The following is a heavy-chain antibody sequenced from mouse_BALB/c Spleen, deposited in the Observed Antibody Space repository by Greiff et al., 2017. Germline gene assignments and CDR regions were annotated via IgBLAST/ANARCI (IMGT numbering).Heavy chain of an antibody. Sequence: DVMLVESGGGLVKPGGSLKLSCAASGFAFSSYDMSWVRQTPEKRLEWVAYISSGGGSTYYPDTVKGRFTISRDNAKNTLYLQMSSLKSEDTAMYYCARGEDYFDYWGQGTTLTVSS. CDR3: ARGEDYFDY. CDR2: ISSGGGST. CDR1: GFAFSSYD. V-gene: IGHV5-12-1*01. J-gene: IGHJ2*01.